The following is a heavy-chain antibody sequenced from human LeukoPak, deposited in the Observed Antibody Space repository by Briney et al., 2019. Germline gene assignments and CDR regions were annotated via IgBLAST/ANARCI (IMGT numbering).Heavy chain of an antibody. CDR2: IYYSGST. CDR1: GGSISSSSYY. V-gene: IGHV4-39*07. D-gene: IGHD3-9*01. J-gene: IGHJ6*03. Sequence: SETLSLTCTVSGGSISSSSYYWGWIRQRPGKGLEWIGSIYYSGSTYYNPSLKSRVTISVDTSKNQFSLKLSSVTAADTAVYYCAREVTYYDILTGYYKKPVYYYYYMDVWGKGTTVTVSS. CDR3: AREVTYYDILTGYYKKPVYYYYYMDV.